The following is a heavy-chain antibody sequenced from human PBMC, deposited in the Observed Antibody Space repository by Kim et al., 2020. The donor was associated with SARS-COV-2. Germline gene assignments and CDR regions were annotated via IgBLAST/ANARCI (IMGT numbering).Heavy chain of an antibody. D-gene: IGHD3-22*01. CDR1: GGSISSSSYY. CDR3: ARHNLGVHYYDSSGYPYYFDY. Sequence: SETLSLTCTVSGGSISSSSYYWGWIRQPPGKGLEWIGSIYYSGSTYYNPSLKSRVTISVDTSKNQFSLKLSSVTAADTAVYYCARHNLGVHYYDSSGYPYYFDYWGQGTLVTVSS. CDR2: IYYSGST. V-gene: IGHV4-39*01. J-gene: IGHJ4*02.